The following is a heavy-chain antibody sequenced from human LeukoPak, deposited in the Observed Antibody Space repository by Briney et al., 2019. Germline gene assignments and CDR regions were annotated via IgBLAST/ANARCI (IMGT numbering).Heavy chain of an antibody. CDR2: ISSGGGGI. Sequence: QTGGSLRLSCAASGFTFSSFEMTWVRQAPVKGLEWVSYISSGGGGIYYADSVKGRFAISRDNAKNSLFLHMNSLRAEDTAVYYCARDGASHPSIYYLDYWGQGTLVTVSS. V-gene: IGHV3-48*03. D-gene: IGHD6-6*01. CDR3: ARDGASHPSIYYLDY. J-gene: IGHJ4*02. CDR1: GFTFSSFE.